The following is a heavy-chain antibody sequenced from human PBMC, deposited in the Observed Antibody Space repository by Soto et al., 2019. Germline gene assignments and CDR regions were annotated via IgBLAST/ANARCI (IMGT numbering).Heavy chain of an antibody. V-gene: IGHV4-34*01. D-gene: IGHD2-2*01. CDR1: GGSFSGYY. J-gene: IGHJ5*02. CDR3: ATSPRGYCSSTSCYGGNWFDP. CDR2: INHSGST. Sequence: QVQLQQWGAGLLKPSETLSLTCAVYGGSFSGYYWSWIRQPPGKGLEWIGEINHSGSTNYNPSLKSRVTISVDTSKHQFSLKLSSVTAADTAVYYCATSPRGYCSSTSCYGGNWFDPWGQGTLVTVSS.